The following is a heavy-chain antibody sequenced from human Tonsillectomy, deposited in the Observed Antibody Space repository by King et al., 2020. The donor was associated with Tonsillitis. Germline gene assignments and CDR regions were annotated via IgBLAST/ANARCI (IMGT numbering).Heavy chain of an antibody. D-gene: IGHD3-10*01. CDR3: AKELWFGELLSKFDC. J-gene: IGHJ4*02. CDR1: GFTFSSYA. V-gene: IGHV3-23*04. Sequence: EVQLVESGGGLEQPGGSLRLSCAASGFTFSSYAMTWVRQAPGKGLEWVSTVSGSGISTYYADSVKGRFTISRDNSKNTLYLQMNSLRAEDTAVYYCAKELWFGELLSKFDCWGQGTLVTVSS. CDR2: VSGSGIST.